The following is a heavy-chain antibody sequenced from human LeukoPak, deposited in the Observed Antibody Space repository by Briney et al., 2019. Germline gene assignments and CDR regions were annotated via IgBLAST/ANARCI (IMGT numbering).Heavy chain of an antibody. Sequence: PGGSLRLSCAASGFTFSSNDIHWVRQGPGKGLEWVSAISSGGGNTDYADSVKGRFTISRDNSKNTVFLQMNSLRAEDTGVYYCANRISGSSSWGQGTLVTVSS. CDR1: GFTFSSND. D-gene: IGHD3-10*01. J-gene: IGHJ5*02. CDR3: ANRISGSSS. V-gene: IGHV3-23*01. CDR2: ISSGGGNT.